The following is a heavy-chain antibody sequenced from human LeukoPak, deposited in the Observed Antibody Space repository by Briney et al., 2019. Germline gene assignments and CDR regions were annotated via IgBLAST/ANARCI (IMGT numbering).Heavy chain of an antibody. D-gene: IGHD3-22*01. Sequence: PSETLSLTCTVSGGSISSSSYYWGWIHQPPGKGLEWIGSIYYSGSTYYNPSLKSRVTISVDTSKNQFSLKLSSVTAADTAVYYCARHPIGPPSSGYYGNDAFDIWGQGTMVTVSS. J-gene: IGHJ3*02. CDR2: IYYSGST. CDR1: GGSISSSSYY. V-gene: IGHV4-39*01. CDR3: ARHPIGPPSSGYYGNDAFDI.